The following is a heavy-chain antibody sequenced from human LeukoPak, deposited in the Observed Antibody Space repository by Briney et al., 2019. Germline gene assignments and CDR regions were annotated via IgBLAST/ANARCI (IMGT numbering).Heavy chain of an antibody. D-gene: IGHD5-18*01. Sequence: VASVKVSCKASGYTFTSYAMHWVRQAPGQRLEWMGWINASNGNTKYSQKFQGRVTITRDTSASTAYMELSSLRSEDTAVYYCARAGYSYGYGWSRDRTYYFDYWGQGTLVTVSS. CDR3: ARAGYSYGYGWSRDRTYYFDY. CDR1: GYTFTSYA. J-gene: IGHJ4*02. V-gene: IGHV1-3*01. CDR2: INASNGNT.